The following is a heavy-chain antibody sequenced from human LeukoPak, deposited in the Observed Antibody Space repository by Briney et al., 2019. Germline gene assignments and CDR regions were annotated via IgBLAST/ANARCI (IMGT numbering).Heavy chain of an antibody. CDR3: ARQSFWSGYLGAFDI. CDR1: GGSFSGYY. Sequence: SETLSLTCAVYGGSFSGYYWSWIRQPPGKGLEWIGEINHSGSTNYNPSLKSRVTISVDTSKNQFSLKLSSVTAADTAVYYCARQSFWSGYLGAFDIWGQGTMVTVSS. J-gene: IGHJ3*02. V-gene: IGHV4-34*01. D-gene: IGHD3-3*01. CDR2: INHSGST.